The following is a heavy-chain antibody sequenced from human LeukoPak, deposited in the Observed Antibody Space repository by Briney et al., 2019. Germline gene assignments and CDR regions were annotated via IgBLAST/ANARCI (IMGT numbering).Heavy chain of an antibody. D-gene: IGHD3-22*01. CDR1: GGSISRYF. CDR3: ARAAAFYYDSSGYYTSPYYYGMDV. Sequence: SETLSLTCTVSGGSISRYFWSWIRQPAGKGLEWIGRIYPSGSTNYSPSLKSRVTMSVDTSKNQFSLKLSSVTAADTAVYYCARAAAFYYDSSGYYTSPYYYGMDVWGQGTTVAVSS. V-gene: IGHV4-4*07. J-gene: IGHJ6*02. CDR2: IYPSGST.